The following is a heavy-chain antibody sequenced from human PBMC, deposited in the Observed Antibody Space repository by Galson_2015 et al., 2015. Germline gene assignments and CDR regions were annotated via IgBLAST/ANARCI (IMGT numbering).Heavy chain of an antibody. CDR3: ARGLLPLSHGQSSSWYDY. J-gene: IGHJ4*02. D-gene: IGHD6-13*01. CDR2: MNPNSGNT. Sequence: SVKVSCKASGYTFTSYDINWVRQATGQGLEWMGWMNPNSGNTGYAQKFQGRVTMTRNTSISTAYMELSSLRSEDTAVYYCARGLLPLSHGQSSSWYDYWGQGTLVTVSS. V-gene: IGHV1-8*01. CDR1: GYTFTSYD.